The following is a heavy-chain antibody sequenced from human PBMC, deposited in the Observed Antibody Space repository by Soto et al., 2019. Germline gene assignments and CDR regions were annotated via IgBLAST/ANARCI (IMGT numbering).Heavy chain of an antibody. V-gene: IGHV4-59*01. CDR1: GGSISSYY. CDR2: IYYSGST. CDR3: ARDSRDGDYFDY. D-gene: IGHD4-17*01. J-gene: IGHJ4*02. Sequence: SETLSLTCTVSGGSISSYYWSWIRQPPGKGLEWIGYIYYSGSTNYNPSLKSRVTISVDTSKNQFSLKLSSVTAADTAVYYCARDSRDGDYFDYWGQGTLVTVSS.